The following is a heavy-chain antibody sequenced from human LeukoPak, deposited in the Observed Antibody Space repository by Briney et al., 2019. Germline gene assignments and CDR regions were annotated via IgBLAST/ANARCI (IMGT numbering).Heavy chain of an antibody. CDR2: IYSGGST. J-gene: IGHJ4*02. D-gene: IGHD3-3*01. V-gene: IGHV3-53*01. Sequence: GGSLRLSCAASGFTVSSNYMSWVRQAPGKGLEWVSVIYSGGSTYYADSVKGRFTISRDNSKNTLYLQMNSLRAEDTAVYYCARAAVGTLFGVVPYFDYWGQGTLVTVSS. CDR3: ARAAVGTLFGVVPYFDY. CDR1: GFTVSSNY.